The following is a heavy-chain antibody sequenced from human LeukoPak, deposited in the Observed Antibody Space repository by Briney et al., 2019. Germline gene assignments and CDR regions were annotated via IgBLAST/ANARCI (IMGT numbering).Heavy chain of an antibody. V-gene: IGHV4-34*01. CDR3: ARGTAMATIYYYYYYMDV. Sequence: SETLSLTCAVYGGSFSGYYWSWLRQPPGKGLEWIGEINHSGSTNYNTSLKSRVTISVDTSKNQFSLKLSSVTAADTAVYYCARGTAMATIYYYYYYMDVWGKGTTVTVSS. J-gene: IGHJ6*03. D-gene: IGHD5-18*01. CDR1: GGSFSGYY. CDR2: INHSGST.